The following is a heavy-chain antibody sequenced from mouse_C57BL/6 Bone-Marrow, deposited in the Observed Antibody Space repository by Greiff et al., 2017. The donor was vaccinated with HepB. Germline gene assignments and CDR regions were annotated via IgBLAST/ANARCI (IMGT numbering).Heavy chain of an antibody. V-gene: IGHV1-39*01. CDR2: INPNYGTT. CDR3: ARGYYYGSRGYCDY. Sequence: LVESGPELVKPGASVKISCKASGYSFTDYNMNWVKQSNGKSLEWIGVINPNYGTTSYNQKFKGKATLTVDQSSSTAYMQLNSLTSEDSAVYYGARGYYYGSRGYCDYWGQGTTLTVSS. D-gene: IGHD1-1*01. CDR1: GYSFTDYN. J-gene: IGHJ2*01.